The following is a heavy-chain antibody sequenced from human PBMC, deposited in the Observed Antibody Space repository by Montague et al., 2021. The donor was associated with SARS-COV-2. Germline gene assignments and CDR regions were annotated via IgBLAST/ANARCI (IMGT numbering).Heavy chain of an antibody. V-gene: IGHV4-39*01. CDR3: ARHLASSGPAAVSDY. D-gene: IGHD2-2*01. CDR2: IHYSGIT. CDR1: GDSISSGYFY. Sequence: SETLSLTCTVSGDSISSGYFYWGWIRQPPGKGLEWVGTIHYSGITYYNPSLKSRVTISVDTSRNQFSLKLISVTAADTAIYYCARHLASSGPAAVSDYWGQGTLVTVSS. J-gene: IGHJ4*02.